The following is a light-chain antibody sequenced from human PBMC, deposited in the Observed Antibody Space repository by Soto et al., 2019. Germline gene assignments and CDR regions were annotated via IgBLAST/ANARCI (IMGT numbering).Light chain of an antibody. CDR1: SSDVGGHNY. J-gene: IGLJ1*01. CDR2: SVS. V-gene: IGLV2-11*01. CDR3: CSYAGSYTYV. Sequence: QSALTQPRSVSGSPGQSDTISCTGTSSDVGGHNYVSWYQQYPGKAPKLLLSSVSKRPSGVPDRFSGSKSGNTASLTISGLQAEDEADYYCCSYAGSYTYVFGTGTKLTVL.